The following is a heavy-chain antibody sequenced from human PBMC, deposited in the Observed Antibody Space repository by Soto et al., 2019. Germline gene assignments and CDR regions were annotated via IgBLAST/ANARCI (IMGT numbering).Heavy chain of an antibody. CDR1: GASVTSDTSY. CDR3: VKGGSHWFDP. D-gene: IGHD3-10*01. J-gene: IGHJ5*02. Sequence: PSETLSLTCSVSGASVTSDTSYWSWIRQPPGKGLEWIGYISYSGSTKYSPSLESRVTISRDTSKNQFSLNLRSVTVADTALYFCVKGGSHWFDPWGQGALVTVSS. CDR2: ISYSGST. V-gene: IGHV4-61*01.